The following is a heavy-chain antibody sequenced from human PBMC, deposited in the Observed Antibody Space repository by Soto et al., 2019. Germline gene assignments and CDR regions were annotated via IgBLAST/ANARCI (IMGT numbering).Heavy chain of an antibody. Sequence: QVQLVESGGGVVQPGRSLRLSCAASGFTFSSYAMHWVRQAPGKGLEWVAVISYDGSNKYYADSVKGRFTISRDNSKNTLYLQINSLRAEDTAVYYCARARGLLGIGNYYYGMDVWGQGTTVTVSS. CDR1: GFTFSSYA. D-gene: IGHD7-27*01. J-gene: IGHJ6*02. CDR3: ARARGLLGIGNYYYGMDV. CDR2: ISYDGSNK. V-gene: IGHV3-30-3*01.